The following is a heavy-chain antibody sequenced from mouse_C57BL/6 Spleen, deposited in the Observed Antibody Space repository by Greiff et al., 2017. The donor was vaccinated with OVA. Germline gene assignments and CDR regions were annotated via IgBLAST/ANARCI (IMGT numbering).Heavy chain of an antibody. Sequence: EVQRVESEGGLVQPGSSMKLSCTASGFTFSDYYMAWVRQVPEKGLEWVANINYDGSSTYYLDSLKSRFIISRDNAKNILYLQMSSLKSEDTATYYCARGLDYAMDYWGQGTSVTVSS. J-gene: IGHJ4*01. D-gene: IGHD4-1*01. V-gene: IGHV5-16*01. CDR2: INYDGSST. CDR1: GFTFSDYY. CDR3: ARGLDYAMDY.